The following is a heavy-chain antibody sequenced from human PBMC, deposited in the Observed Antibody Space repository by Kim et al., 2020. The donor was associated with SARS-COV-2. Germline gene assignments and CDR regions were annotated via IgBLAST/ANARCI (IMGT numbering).Heavy chain of an antibody. D-gene: IGHD4-17*01. CDR3: AKDMDDYGDFLVDY. CDR1: GFTFDDYA. CDR2: ISWNSGSI. J-gene: IGHJ4*02. V-gene: IGHV3-9*01. Sequence: GGSLRLSCAASGFTFDDYAMHWVRQAPGKGLEWVSGISWNSGSIGYADSVKGRFTISRDNAKNSLYLQMNSLRAEDTALYYCAKDMDDYGDFLVDYWGQGTLVTVSS.